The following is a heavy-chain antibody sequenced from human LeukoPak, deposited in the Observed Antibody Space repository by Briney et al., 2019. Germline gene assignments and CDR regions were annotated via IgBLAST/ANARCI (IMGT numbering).Heavy chain of an antibody. J-gene: IGHJ6*02. CDR2: ISSSSSTI. CDR3: ARALDYYYYGMDV. Sequence: GGSLRLSCAASGFTFSSYSMNWVRQAPGKGLEWVSYISSSSSTIYYADSVKGRFTISRENAKNSLYLQMNSLKAEDTAVYYCARALDYYYYGMDVWGQGTTVTVSS. CDR1: GFTFSSYS. V-gene: IGHV3-48*01.